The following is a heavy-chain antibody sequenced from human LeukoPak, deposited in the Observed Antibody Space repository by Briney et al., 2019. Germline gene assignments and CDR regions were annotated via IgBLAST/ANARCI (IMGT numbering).Heavy chain of an antibody. CDR3: ASPRMIRGTITTPFDY. D-gene: IGHD3-10*01. J-gene: IGHJ4*02. CDR2: ISSSGGHT. CDR1: GLTLRLFS. Sequence: SGGSLRLSCAASGLTLRLFSMNWVRQAPGKGLEWVSSISSSGGHTFYSDSVKGRFTISRDNAKNSLYLQMNSLRAEDTAIYYCASPRMIRGTITTPFDYWGQGTLVTVSS. V-gene: IGHV3-21*01.